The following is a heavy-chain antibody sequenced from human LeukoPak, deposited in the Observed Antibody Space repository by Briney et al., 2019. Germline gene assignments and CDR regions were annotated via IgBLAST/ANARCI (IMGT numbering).Heavy chain of an antibody. J-gene: IGHJ6*03. CDR3: ARAYVDTSLFAEPYYYMDV. Sequence: GGSLRLSCVASRFMFDEYGMTWVRQAPGKGLEWVSGINWNGGNRGYADSVKGRFTISRDNAKNSLYLQMNSLRAEDTALYYCARAYVDTSLFAEPYYYMDVWGKGTTVTVSS. CDR1: RFMFDEYG. CDR2: INWNGGNR. D-gene: IGHD3-10*02. V-gene: IGHV3-20*04.